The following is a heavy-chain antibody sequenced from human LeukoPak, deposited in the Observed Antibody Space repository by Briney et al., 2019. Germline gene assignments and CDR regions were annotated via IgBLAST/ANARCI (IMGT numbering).Heavy chain of an antibody. V-gene: IGHV3-23*01. CDR2: ISGSGSTT. J-gene: IGHJ4*02. Sequence: GGTLRLSCAASGVTFSSYAMSWVRQAPGKGLEWVSAISGSGSTTHYADSVKGRFTISRDNSKNTLSLQMNSLRAEDTATYYCAVSSGLYAAFDYWGQGTLVTVSS. CDR3: AVSSGLYAAFDY. CDR1: GVTFSSYA. D-gene: IGHD6-19*01.